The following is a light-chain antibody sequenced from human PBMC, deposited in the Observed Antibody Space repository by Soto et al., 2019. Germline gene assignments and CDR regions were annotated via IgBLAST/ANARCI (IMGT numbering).Light chain of an antibody. CDR3: QQYNNWPLT. CDR1: QSLTSN. V-gene: IGKV3-15*01. CDR2: AAP. J-gene: IGKJ4*01. Sequence: EIVVTQSPATLSVSAGERATLSCRASQSLTSNLAWYQQRPGQAPRLLIFAAPSRATGIPARFSGSGSGTEFTLTISSLQSEDFAVYYCQQYNNWPLTFGGGTKVDSK.